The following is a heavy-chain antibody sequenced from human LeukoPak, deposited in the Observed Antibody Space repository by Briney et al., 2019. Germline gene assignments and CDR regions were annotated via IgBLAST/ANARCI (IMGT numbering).Heavy chain of an antibody. CDR1: GFIFRSQW. Sequence: PGGSLRLSCAASGFIFRSQWMHWVRQAPGKGLVWVSRINTDGSITTYADSVKGRFTISRDNVKNSLYLQMDSLRAEDTAVYYCARVGNTWYEDYWGQGTLVTVSS. CDR3: ARVGNTWYEDY. D-gene: IGHD6-13*01. CDR2: INTDGSIT. J-gene: IGHJ4*02. V-gene: IGHV3-74*01.